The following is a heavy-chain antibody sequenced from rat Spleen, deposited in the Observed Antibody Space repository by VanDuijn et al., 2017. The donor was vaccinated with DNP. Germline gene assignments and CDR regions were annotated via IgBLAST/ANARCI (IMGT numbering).Heavy chain of an antibody. CDR3: TTSGSAGFVY. D-gene: IGHD5-1*01. J-gene: IGHJ3*01. V-gene: IGHV5-58*01. CDR2: INTDGGST. Sequence: EVQLVETGGGLVQPGKSLKLSCVASGFTFSSYWMYWIRQAPGKGLEWLSSINTDGGSTFYPDSVKGRFTISRDNAENTVYLQMNSLRSEDTATYYCTTSGSAGFVYWGQGTLVTVSS. CDR1: GFTFSSYW.